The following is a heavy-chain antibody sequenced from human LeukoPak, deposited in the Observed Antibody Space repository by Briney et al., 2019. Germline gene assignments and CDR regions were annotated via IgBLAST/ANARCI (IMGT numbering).Heavy chain of an antibody. D-gene: IGHD4-23*01. CDR3: ATSRWRAQGDFDY. Sequence: GGSLRLSCGASGFTFSSYWMHWVRQAPGKGLEWVANIKQDGNEKYCVDSVKGRFTISRDNAKNSLYLQMNSLRAEDTAVYYCATSRWRAQGDFDYWGQGTLVTVSS. CDR1: GFTFSSYW. J-gene: IGHJ4*02. CDR2: IKQDGNEK. V-gene: IGHV3-7*01.